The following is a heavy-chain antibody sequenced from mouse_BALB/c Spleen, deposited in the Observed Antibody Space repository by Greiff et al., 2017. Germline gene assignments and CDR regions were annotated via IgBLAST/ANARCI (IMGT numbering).Heavy chain of an antibody. CDR3: TRVLRPAWFAY. V-gene: IGHV1-63*02. CDR2: IYPGGGYT. Sequence: VKLMESGAELVRPGTSVKISCKASGYTFTNYWLGWVKQRPGHGLEWIGDIYPGGGYTNYNEKFKGKATLTADTSSSTAYMQRSSLTSEDSAVYYCTRVLRPAWFAYWGQGTLVTVSA. D-gene: IGHD2-12*01. J-gene: IGHJ3*01. CDR1: GYTFTNYW.